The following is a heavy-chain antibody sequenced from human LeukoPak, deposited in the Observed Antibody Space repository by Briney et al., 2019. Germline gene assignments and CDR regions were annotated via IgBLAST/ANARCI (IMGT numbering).Heavy chain of an antibody. D-gene: IGHD3-10*01. V-gene: IGHV3-21*01. CDR3: AGEKVFGELSDFDY. CDR1: GFTFSSYS. Sequence: PGGSLRLSCAASGFTFSSYSMNWVRQAPGKGLEWVSSISSSSSYIYYADSVKGRFTISRDNAKNSLYLQMNSLRAEDTAVYYCAGEKVFGELSDFDYWGQGTLVTVSS. CDR2: ISSSSSYI. J-gene: IGHJ4*02.